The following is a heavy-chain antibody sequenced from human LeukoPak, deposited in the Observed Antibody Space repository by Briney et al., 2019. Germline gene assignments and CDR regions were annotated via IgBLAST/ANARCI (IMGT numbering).Heavy chain of an antibody. CDR2: ISSSSSYI. CDR3: ARGRTYDYVWGSYRWYSFDH. D-gene: IGHD3-16*02. V-gene: IGHV3-21*01. J-gene: IGHJ4*02. CDR1: GFTFSSYS. Sequence: PGGSLRLSCAASGFTFSSYSMNWVRQAPGKGLEWVSSISSSSSYIYYADSVKGRFTISRDNAKNSLYLQMNSLRAEDTAVYYCARGRTYDYVWGSYRWYSFDHWGQGTLVTVSS.